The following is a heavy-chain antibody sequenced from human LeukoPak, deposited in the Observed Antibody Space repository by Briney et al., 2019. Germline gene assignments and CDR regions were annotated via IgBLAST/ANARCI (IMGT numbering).Heavy chain of an antibody. J-gene: IGHJ4*02. CDR2: IGPTGSDR. V-gene: IGHV3-21*06. D-gene: IGHD1-14*01. CDR1: GLTFSTSG. Sequence: GGSLRLSCTASGLTFSTSGFNWVRQAPGKGLEWVASIGPTGSDRYHADSIKGRFTISRDNANNFLYPQMNGLRAEDTAVYYCATETNGRHYDYWGQGTLLTVSS. CDR3: ATETNGRHYDY.